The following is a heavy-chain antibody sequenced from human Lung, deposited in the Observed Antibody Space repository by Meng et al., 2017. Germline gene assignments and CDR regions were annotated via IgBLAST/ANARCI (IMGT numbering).Heavy chain of an antibody. Sequence: QRKESGPGMAKPYKTLTINRTVYGGSISSSNYYWSWIRQPPGKGLEWSGNIYNSGSTYYNPSLKSRITISVDTSKNQLSLKLSSVTAADTAVYYCARGQKGYFDLWGRGTLVTVSS. V-gene: IGHV4-30-4*01. CDR2: IYNSGST. CDR1: GGSISSSNYY. J-gene: IGHJ2*01. CDR3: ARGQKGYFDL.